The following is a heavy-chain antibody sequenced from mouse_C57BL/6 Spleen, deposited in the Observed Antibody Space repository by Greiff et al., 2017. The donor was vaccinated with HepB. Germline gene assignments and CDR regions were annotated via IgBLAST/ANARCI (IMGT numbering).Heavy chain of an antibody. J-gene: IGHJ4*01. CDR1: GYTFTSYW. D-gene: IGHD1-1*01. Sequence: QVQLQQPGAELVRPGSSVKLSCKASGYTFTSYWMHWVKQRPIQGLEWIGNIDPSVSDTHYNQKFKNKATLTVDKSSSTAYMQLSSLTSEDSAVYYCARQTTGSSMDYWGQGTSVTVSS. CDR3: ARQTTGSSMDY. CDR2: IDPSVSDT. V-gene: IGHV1-52*01.